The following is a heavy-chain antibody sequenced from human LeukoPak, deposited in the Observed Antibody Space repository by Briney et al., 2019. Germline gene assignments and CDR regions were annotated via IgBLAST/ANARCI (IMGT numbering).Heavy chain of an antibody. V-gene: IGHV3-33*06. CDR3: AKGGSSGYHVMDYFDY. CDR1: GFTSSSYG. D-gene: IGHD3-22*01. Sequence: GGSLRLSCAASGFTSSSYGMHWVRQAPGKGLEWVAVIWYDGSKKYYGDSVKGRFTVSRDNSKNTLYLQMDSLRAEDTAVYYCAKGGSSGYHVMDYFDYWGQGTLVTVSS. CDR2: IWYDGSKK. J-gene: IGHJ4*02.